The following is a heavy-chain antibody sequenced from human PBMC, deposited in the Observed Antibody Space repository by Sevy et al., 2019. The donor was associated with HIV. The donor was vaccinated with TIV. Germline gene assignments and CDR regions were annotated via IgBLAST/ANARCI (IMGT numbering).Heavy chain of an antibody. CDR3: ATNIVVVVAAYGF. Sequence: SETLSLTCAVYGGSFSGFYWSWIRQPPGKGLEWIGEINHRGSTNYNPSLKSRVTISVDTSKNQFSLKLSSVTAADTAVYYCATNIVVVVAAYGFWGQGTMVTVS. J-gene: IGHJ3*01. V-gene: IGHV4-34*01. CDR1: GGSFSGFY. CDR2: INHRGST. D-gene: IGHD2-15*01.